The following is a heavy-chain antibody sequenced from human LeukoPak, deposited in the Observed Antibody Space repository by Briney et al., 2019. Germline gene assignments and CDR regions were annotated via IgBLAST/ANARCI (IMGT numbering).Heavy chain of an antibody. J-gene: IGHJ4*02. V-gene: IGHV3-30-3*01. D-gene: IGHD3-22*01. CDR2: ISYDGSNK. Sequence: VQPGRSLRLSCAASGFTSSSYGMHWVRQAPGRGREWVAFISYDGSNKYYAASVKGRFTISRDNSKNTLYLQMNSLRAEDTAVYYCARDALITMIVVGPIDYWGQGTLVTVSS. CDR3: ARDALITMIVVGPIDY. CDR1: GFTSSSYG.